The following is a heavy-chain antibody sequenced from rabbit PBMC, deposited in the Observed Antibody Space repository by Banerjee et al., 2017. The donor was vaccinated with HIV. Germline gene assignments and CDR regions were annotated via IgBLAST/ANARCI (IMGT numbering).Heavy chain of an antibody. CDR3: ARDAGGSAYNPYYFVL. D-gene: IGHD8-1*01. CDR1: GFSFSTNYW. J-gene: IGHJ4*01. Sequence: QSLEESGGDLVKPGASLTLTCTASGFSFSTNYWICWVRQAPGKGLELIACINFSSGSTWYASWVNGRFTISRSTSLKMVTLQMTSLTAADTATYFCARDAGGSAYNPYYFVLWGPGTLVTVS. V-gene: IGHV1S43*01. CDR2: INFSSGST.